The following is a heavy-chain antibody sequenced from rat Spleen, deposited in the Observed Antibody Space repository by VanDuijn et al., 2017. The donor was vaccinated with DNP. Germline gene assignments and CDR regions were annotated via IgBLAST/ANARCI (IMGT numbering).Heavy chain of an antibody. CDR2: ISSDGSST. V-gene: IGHV5-7*01. Sequence: EVQLVESGGGLVQPGRSLKLSCAASGFTFSDYNMAWVRQAPKKGLEWVATISSDGSSTYYRDSVKGRFTISRDHARSTLYLQMDSLRSEDTATYYCARGGRSYFDYWGQGVMVTVSS. CDR1: GFTFSDYN. D-gene: IGHD1-11*01. CDR3: ARGGRSYFDY. J-gene: IGHJ2*01.